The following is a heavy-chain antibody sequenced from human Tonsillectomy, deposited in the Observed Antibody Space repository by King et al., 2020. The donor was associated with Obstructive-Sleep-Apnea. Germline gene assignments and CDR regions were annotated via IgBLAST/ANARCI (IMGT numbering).Heavy chain of an antibody. CDR1: GYTFTSYG. CDR3: ARDPTYYSDSSGYRDAFDI. D-gene: IGHD3-22*01. J-gene: IGHJ3*02. V-gene: IGHV1-18*01. CDR2: ISAYNGNT. Sequence: QLVQSGAEVKKPGASVKVSCKASGYTFTSYGIRWVRRAPGQGLEWMGWISAYNGNTHYAQKLQGRVTMTTDTSTSTAYMELRSLRSDDTAVYYCARDPTYYSDSSGYRDAFDIWGQGTMVTVSS.